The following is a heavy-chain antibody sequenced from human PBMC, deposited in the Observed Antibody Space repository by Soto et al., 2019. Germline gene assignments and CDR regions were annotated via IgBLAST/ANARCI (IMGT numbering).Heavy chain of an antibody. J-gene: IGHJ6*01. CDR1: GFAFRSYS. D-gene: IGHD2-15*01. CDR3: AREGWPLLQTGMDV. CDR2: ISSSNRTI. Sequence: GGSLRLSCSASGFAFRSYSMNWVRHAPGKGLEWVSYISSSNRTINYADSVKGRFIISRDNAKNSLYLQMHSLRDEDTAVYYCAREGWPLLQTGMDVWGQGTPVTVSS. V-gene: IGHV3-48*02.